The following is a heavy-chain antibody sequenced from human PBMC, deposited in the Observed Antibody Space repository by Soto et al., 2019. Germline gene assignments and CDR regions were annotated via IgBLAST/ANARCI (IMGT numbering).Heavy chain of an antibody. CDR2: ISGSGGST. D-gene: IGHD3-10*01. J-gene: IGHJ4*02. CDR1: GFTFSSYA. V-gene: IGHV3-23*01. CDR3: AKALDYYGSGSYYNGRYFDY. Sequence: EVQLLESGGGLVQPGGSLRLSCAASGFTFSSYAMSWVRQAQGKGLEWVSAISGSGGSTYYADSVKGRFTISRDNSKNTLYLQMNSLRAEDTAVYYCAKALDYYGSGSYYNGRYFDYWGQGTLVTVSS.